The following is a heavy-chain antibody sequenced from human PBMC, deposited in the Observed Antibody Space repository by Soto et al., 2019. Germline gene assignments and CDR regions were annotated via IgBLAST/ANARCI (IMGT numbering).Heavy chain of an antibody. D-gene: IGHD2-2*01. CDR2: IYYSGST. CDR1: GGSISSSSYY. V-gene: IGHV4-39*01. Sequence: SETLSLTCTVSGGSISSSSYYWGWIRQPPGKGLEWIGSIYYSGSTYYNPSLKSRVTISVDTTKNQLSLKLTSVTAADTAVYYCARHGGLYCSSTSCANWFDPWGQGTLVTVSS. J-gene: IGHJ5*02. CDR3: ARHGGLYCSSTSCANWFDP.